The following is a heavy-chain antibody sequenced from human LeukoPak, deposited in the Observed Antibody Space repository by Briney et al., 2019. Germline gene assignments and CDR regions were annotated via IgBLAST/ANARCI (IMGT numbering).Heavy chain of an antibody. CDR1: RGSIGSYY. CDR3: ARLWGFCPGGTCSFDQ. D-gene: IGHD2-8*02. V-gene: IGHV4-59*08. J-gene: IGHJ4*02. Sequence: PSETLSLTCTVSRGSIGSYYWGWIRQPPGKGLEWIAYIFNTGTTKYNPSLKSRVTISLDTSNSQFSLKLSSVIAADTAVYYCARLWGFCPGGTCSFDQWGQGSLVIVSS. CDR2: IFNTGTT.